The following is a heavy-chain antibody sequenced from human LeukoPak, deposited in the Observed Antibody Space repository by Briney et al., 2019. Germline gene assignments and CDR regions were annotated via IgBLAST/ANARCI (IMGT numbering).Heavy chain of an antibody. D-gene: IGHD3-10*01. J-gene: IGHJ3*02. CDR1: GFIFSSYA. CDR3: AREGGEFDAFDI. Sequence: GGSLRLSCAASGFIFSSYAMHWVRQAPGKGPEWVAIIWFDGSNTYYAESVEGRFTISRDNSKNTLYLQMNSLRAEDTAVYYCAREGGEFDAFDIWGQGTMVTVSS. CDR2: IWFDGSNT. V-gene: IGHV3-33*01.